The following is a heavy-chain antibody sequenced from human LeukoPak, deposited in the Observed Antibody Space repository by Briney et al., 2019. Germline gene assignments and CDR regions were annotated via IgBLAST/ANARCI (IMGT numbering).Heavy chain of an antibody. D-gene: IGHD3-16*01. V-gene: IGHV4-59*12. CDR3: ARWGHAPHYFDY. CDR1: GGSISSYY. Sequence: SETLSLTCTVSGGSISSYYWNWIRQPPGEGLEWIGYFHYSGSTNYNPSLKSRVTISVDTSKNQFSLQLNSVTPEDAAVYYCARWGHAPHYFDYWGQGTLVTVSS. J-gene: IGHJ4*02. CDR2: FHYSGST.